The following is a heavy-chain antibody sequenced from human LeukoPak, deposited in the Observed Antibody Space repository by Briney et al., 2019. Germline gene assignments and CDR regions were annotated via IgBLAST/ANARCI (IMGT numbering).Heavy chain of an antibody. CDR1: GFTFSSYA. V-gene: IGHV3-30*04. CDR3: ARGGSLYDSSGYYYLPFDY. Sequence: GGSLRPSCAASGFTFSSYAMHWVRQAPGKGLEWVAVISYDGSNKYYADSMKGRFTISRDNSKNTLYLQMNSLRAEDTAVYYCARGGSLYDSSGYYYLPFDYWGQGTLVTVSS. J-gene: IGHJ4*02. D-gene: IGHD3-22*01. CDR2: ISYDGSNK.